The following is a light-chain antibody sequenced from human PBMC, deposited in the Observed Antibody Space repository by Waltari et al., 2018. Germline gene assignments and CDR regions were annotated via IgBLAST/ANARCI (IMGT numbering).Light chain of an antibody. CDR1: SSEVGGYEY. CDR3: SSYARGNAVV. V-gene: IGLV2-8*01. Sequence: QSALTQPPSASGSPDQSVTNPCTETSSEVGGYEYVYCYQHHPGKAPKLIVYEVTQRPSGVPDRFPGSKSGNTASLTVSGLQAEDEAEYYCSSYARGNAVVFGGGTRLTVL. J-gene: IGLJ2*01. CDR2: EVT.